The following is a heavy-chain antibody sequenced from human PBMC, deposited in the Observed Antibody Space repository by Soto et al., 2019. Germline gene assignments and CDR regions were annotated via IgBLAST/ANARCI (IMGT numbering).Heavy chain of an antibody. CDR1: GYTCTSYA. CDR2: INAGNGNT. V-gene: IGHV1-3*01. CDR3: ARDRLGYCSSTSRYRGELSSYGMDV. J-gene: IGHJ6*02. Sequence: ASVKVSCKASGYTCTSYAMHWVRQAPGQRLEWMGWINAGNGNTKYSQKFQGRVTITRDTSASTAYMELSSLRSEDTAVYYCARDRLGYCSSTSRYRGELSSYGMDVWGQGTTVTVSS. D-gene: IGHD2-2*02.